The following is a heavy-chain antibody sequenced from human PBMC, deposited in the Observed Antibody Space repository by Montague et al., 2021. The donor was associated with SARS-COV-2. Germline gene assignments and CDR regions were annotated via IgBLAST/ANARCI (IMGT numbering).Heavy chain of an antibody. J-gene: IGHJ6*01. CDR2: ISSESAYI. D-gene: IGHD2/OR15-2a*01. CDR1: GFTFSSIS. V-gene: IGHV3-21*01. CDR3: ARFETAEFYSSGMDV. Sequence: SLRLSCAASGFTFSSISMNWVRQAPGKRLEWVSSISSESAYIVYAESVRGRFTISRDNAQNLLYLQMNSLRAEDTAVYYCARFETAEFYSSGMDVWGSGTTVTVSS.